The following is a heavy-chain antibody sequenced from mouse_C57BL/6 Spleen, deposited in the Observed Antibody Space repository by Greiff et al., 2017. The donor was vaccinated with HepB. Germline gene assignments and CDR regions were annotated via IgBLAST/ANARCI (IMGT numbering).Heavy chain of an antibody. J-gene: IGHJ3*01. CDR2: IYPGDGDT. Sequence: VQLQQSGAELVKPGASVKISCKASGYAFSSYWMNWVKQRPGKGLEWIGQIYPGDGDTNYNGKFKGKATLTADKSSSTAYMQLSSLTSEDSAVYFCARSLTTVAPWFAYWGQGTLVTVSA. V-gene: IGHV1-80*01. CDR1: GYAFSSYW. D-gene: IGHD1-1*01. CDR3: ARSLTTVAPWFAY.